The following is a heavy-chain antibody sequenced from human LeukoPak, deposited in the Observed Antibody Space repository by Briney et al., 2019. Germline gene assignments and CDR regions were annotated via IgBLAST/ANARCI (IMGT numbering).Heavy chain of an antibody. CDR2: ISGNSNSI. CDR3: ARRGFCGGNCYLSPFDY. V-gene: IGHV3-9*01. D-gene: IGHD2-21*01. Sequence: PGGSLRLSCTASGFSFEDYSIHWVRQAPAQGLEWVSGISGNSNSIQYAESVKGRFTISRDNAKNSLYLQMNSLRAEDTAFYYCARRGFCGGNCYLSPFDYWGQGALVTVSS. CDR1: GFSFEDYS. J-gene: IGHJ4*02.